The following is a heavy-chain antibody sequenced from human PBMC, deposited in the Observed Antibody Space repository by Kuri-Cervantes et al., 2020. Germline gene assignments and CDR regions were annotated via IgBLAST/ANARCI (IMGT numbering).Heavy chain of an antibody. CDR3: ARPDYYYYYMDV. CDR2: IDNSGGTI. CDR1: GVTFSDYY. V-gene: IGHV3-11*04. D-gene: IGHD1-14*01. Sequence: GGSLRLSCAASGVTFSDYYMTWIRQAPGKGLEWVSYIDNSGGTIYYADSVKGRFTISRDNAKNSLYLQMNSLRAEDTAVYYCARPDYYYYYMDVWGKGTTVTVSS. J-gene: IGHJ6*03.